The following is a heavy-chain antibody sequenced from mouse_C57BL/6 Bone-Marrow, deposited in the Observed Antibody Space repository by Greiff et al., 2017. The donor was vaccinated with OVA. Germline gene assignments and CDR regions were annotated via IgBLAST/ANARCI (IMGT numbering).Heavy chain of an antibody. CDR3: ARGVGYFDY. D-gene: IGHD1-1*01. CDR2: IDPSDSYT. J-gene: IGHJ2*01. CDR1: GYTFTSYW. V-gene: IGHV1-50*01. Sequence: QVQLKQPGAELVKPGASVKLSCKASGYTFTSYWMQWVKQRPGQGLEWIGEIDPSDSYTNYNQKFKGKATLTVDTSSSTAYMQLSSLTSEDSAVYYCARGVGYFDYWGQGTTLTVSS.